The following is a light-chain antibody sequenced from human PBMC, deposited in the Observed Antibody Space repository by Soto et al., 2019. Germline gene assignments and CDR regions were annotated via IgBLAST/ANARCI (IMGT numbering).Light chain of an antibody. CDR1: QSVSSN. V-gene: IGKV3-15*01. J-gene: IGKJ4*01. Sequence: EVVMTQSPATLSVSPGERDTLSCRASQSVSSNLAWYQQKVGQAPRLRMYGASVRATGVPTRFSGSGSGTVFTLTISSLQSEDFAVYFCQHYNNWPPQFTFGGGPNVEIK. CDR2: GAS. CDR3: QHYNNWPPQFT.